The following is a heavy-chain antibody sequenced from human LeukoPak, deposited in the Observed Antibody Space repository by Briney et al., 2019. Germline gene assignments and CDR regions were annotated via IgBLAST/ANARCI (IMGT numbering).Heavy chain of an antibody. D-gene: IGHD4-17*01. Sequence: SETLSLTCTVSGGSISSYYWSWIRQPPGKGLEWIGYIYYSGSTNYNPSLKSRVTISVDTSKNQSSLKLSSVTAADTAVYYCARFTPGDYVFDYWGQGTLVTVSS. CDR3: ARFTPGDYVFDY. CDR2: IYYSGST. J-gene: IGHJ4*02. V-gene: IGHV4-59*08. CDR1: GGSISSYY.